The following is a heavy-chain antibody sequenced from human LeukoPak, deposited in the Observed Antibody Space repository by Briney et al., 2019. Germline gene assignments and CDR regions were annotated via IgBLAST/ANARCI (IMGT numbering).Heavy chain of an antibody. CDR2: INHSGST. V-gene: IGHV4-34*01. CDR1: GGSFSGYY. D-gene: IGHD6-6*01. Sequence: KPSETLSLTRAVYGGSFSGYYWSWIRQPPGKGLEWIGEINHSGSTNYNPSLKSRVTISVDTSKNQFSLKLSSVTAADTAVYYCAREGNVLAARRKRSFDPWGQGTLVTVSS. CDR3: AREGNVLAARRKRSFDP. J-gene: IGHJ5*02.